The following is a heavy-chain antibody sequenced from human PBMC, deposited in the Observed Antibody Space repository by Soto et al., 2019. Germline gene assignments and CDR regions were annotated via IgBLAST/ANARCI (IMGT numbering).Heavy chain of an antibody. CDR3: YTEHTLFMAH. CDR2: ITSKSAGETT. V-gene: IGHV3-15*01. J-gene: IGHJ4*02. Sequence: EAQLVESGGGLVPPGESLRLSCVASGFTFSHAWMSWVRQAPGKGLEWIGRITSKSAGETTAYAAPVTGRFTVSRDDLKNTLCLQVNSLKTEDTGIYYCYTEHTLFMAHWGQGTLVTVSS. CDR1: GFTFSHAW.